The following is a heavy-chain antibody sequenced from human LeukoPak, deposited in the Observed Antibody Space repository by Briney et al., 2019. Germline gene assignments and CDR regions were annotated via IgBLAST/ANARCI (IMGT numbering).Heavy chain of an antibody. V-gene: IGHV1-18*01. Sequence: ASVKVSCKASGYTLTSYGISWVRQAPGQGLEWMGWISAYNGNTNYAQKLQGRVTMTTDTSTSTAYMELRSLRSDDTAVYYCASFGAGYGSGSYYYYGMDVWGQGTTVTVSS. CDR3: ASFGAGYGSGSYYYYGMDV. CDR1: GYTLTSYG. CDR2: ISAYNGNT. D-gene: IGHD3-10*01. J-gene: IGHJ6*02.